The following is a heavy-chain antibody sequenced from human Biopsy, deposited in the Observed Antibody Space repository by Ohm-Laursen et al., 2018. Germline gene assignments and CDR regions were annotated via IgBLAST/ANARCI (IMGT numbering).Heavy chain of an antibody. CDR2: ISSTINTI. J-gene: IGHJ4*02. V-gene: IGHV3-11*01. Sequence: SLRLSCAAFGFTFGDYYMSWIRQAPGKGLEWVSYISSTINTIYYADSVKGRFTISRDNAKNSLSLQMDSLRADDTGVYYCVRTPPYLGYDFWSGYFPYYFDMWGQGTLVTVSS. D-gene: IGHD3-3*01. CDR1: GFTFGDYY. CDR3: VRTPPYLGYDFWSGYFPYYFDM.